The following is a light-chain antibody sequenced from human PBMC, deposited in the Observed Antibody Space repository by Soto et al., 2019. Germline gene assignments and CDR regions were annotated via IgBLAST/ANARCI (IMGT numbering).Light chain of an antibody. CDR3: QKYNSAPWT. J-gene: IGKJ1*01. V-gene: IGKV1-27*01. Sequence: DIQMTQSPSSLSASVGDRVTITCPASQGISNYLAWYQQKPGKVHKLLIYAASSMQSGVPSRFSGSGSGTDFTLTISSLQPEDGATYHRQKYNSAPWTFGQGTKVEFK. CDR2: AAS. CDR1: QGISNY.